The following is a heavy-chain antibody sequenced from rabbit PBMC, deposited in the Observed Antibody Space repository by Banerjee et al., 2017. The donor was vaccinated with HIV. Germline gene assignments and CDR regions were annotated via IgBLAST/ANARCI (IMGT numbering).Heavy chain of an antibody. CDR2: IYTGDGNT. Sequence: QQQLEESGGGLVKPEGSLTLTCKASGFDLSSYYYMCWVRQAPGKGLELIGCIYTGDGNTYYASWAKGRFTITKTSSTTVTLQMTSLTAADTATYFCARDNAGYADDGYATFNLWGPGTLVTVS. CDR1: GFDLSSYYY. D-gene: IGHD6-1*01. J-gene: IGHJ4*01. CDR3: ARDNAGYADDGYATFNL. V-gene: IGHV1S45*01.